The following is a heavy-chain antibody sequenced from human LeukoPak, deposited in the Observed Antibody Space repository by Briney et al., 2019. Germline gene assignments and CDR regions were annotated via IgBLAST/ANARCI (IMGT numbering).Heavy chain of an antibody. CDR3: ARVPYCGGDCYDYYYMDV. D-gene: IGHD2-21*02. Sequence: PSETLSLTCTVSGGSISSYYWSWIRQPPGKGLEWIGYIYYSGSTNYNPSLKSRVTISVDTSKNQFSLKLSSVTAADTAVYYCARVPYCGGDCYDYYYMDVWGKGTTVTISS. V-gene: IGHV4-59*01. J-gene: IGHJ6*03. CDR1: GGSISSYY. CDR2: IYYSGST.